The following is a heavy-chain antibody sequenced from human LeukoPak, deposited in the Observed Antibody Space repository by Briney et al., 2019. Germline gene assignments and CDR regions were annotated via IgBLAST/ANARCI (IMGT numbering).Heavy chain of an antibody. CDR1: GFGFDSFE. V-gene: IGHV3-48*03. D-gene: IGHD5-18*01. CDR3: ARGYTYAHDY. Sequence: GGSLRLSCAASGFGFDSFEMHWVRQAPGKGLEWISFTSSGGSIIYYADSVKGRVTISRDNAKNSLFLQMHSLRAEDTAVYYCARGYTYAHDYWGQGTLVTVSS. J-gene: IGHJ4*02. CDR2: TSSGGSII.